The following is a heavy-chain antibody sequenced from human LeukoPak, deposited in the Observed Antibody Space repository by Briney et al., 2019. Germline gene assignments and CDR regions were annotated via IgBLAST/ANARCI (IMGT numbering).Heavy chain of an antibody. CDR3: AREGRNIAARPLFDY. CDR1: GYTFTSYY. D-gene: IGHD6-6*01. CDR2: INPSGGST. Sequence: ASVKVSCKASGYTFTSYYTHWVRQAPGQGLEWMGIINPSGGSTSYAQKFQGRVTMTRDTSTSTVYMELSSLRSEDTAVYYCAREGRNIAARPLFDYWGQGTLVTVSS. J-gene: IGHJ4*02. V-gene: IGHV1-46*01.